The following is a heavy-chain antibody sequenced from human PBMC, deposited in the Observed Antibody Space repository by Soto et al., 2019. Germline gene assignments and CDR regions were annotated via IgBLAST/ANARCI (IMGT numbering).Heavy chain of an antibody. CDR1: GFTFVSSG. CDR3: AKDSVYDHTD. V-gene: IGHV3-23*01. Sequence: EVQLLESGGGLVQPGGSLRLSCAASGFTFVSSGMSWVRQAPGKGLEWISGLSGSGCSTYYADSVKGRFTISRDTSKSTLYLQMHSLRVEDTAVYYCAKDSVYDHTDWGQGTLVTVSS. CDR2: LSGSGCST. J-gene: IGHJ4*02. D-gene: IGHD3-22*01.